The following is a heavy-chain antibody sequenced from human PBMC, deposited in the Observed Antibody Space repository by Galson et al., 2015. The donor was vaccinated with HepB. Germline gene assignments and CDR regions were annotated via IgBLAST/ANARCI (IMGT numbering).Heavy chain of an antibody. J-gene: IGHJ6*03. Sequence: SLRLSCAASGFTFSDYYMSWIRQAPGKGLEWVSYISSSSSYTNYADSVKGRFTISRDNAKNSLYLQMNSLRAEDTAVYYCARAGPAAPSDYYYYYYMDVWGKGTTVTVSS. CDR1: GFTFSDYY. CDR3: ARAGPAAPSDYYYYYYMDV. D-gene: IGHD2-2*01. CDR2: ISSSSSYT. V-gene: IGHV3-11*06.